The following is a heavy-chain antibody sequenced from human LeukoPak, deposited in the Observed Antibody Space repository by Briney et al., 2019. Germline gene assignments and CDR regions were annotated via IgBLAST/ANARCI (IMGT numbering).Heavy chain of an antibody. V-gene: IGHV4-59*01. Sequence: SETLSLTCTVSGGSISSYNWSWIRQPPGKGLEWIGYIYYSGSTNSNPSLKSRVTISVDTSKNQFSLKLSSVTAADTAVYYCARTIFSGGWFPFDSWGQGTLVTVSS. CDR1: GGSISSYN. J-gene: IGHJ4*02. D-gene: IGHD6-19*01. CDR2: IYYSGST. CDR3: ARTIFSGGWFPFDS.